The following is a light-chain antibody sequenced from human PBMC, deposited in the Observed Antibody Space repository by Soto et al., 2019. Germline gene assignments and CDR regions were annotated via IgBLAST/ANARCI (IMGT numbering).Light chain of an antibody. J-gene: IGLJ2*01. V-gene: IGLV3-21*04. Sequence: SYELTQPPSVSVAPGKTARITCGGNNIGSESVHWYQQKPGQAPVLVIYYDSDRPSGIPERFSGSNSGNTATRTISRVEAGDEADYYCQVWDSSSDHVVFGGGTKLTVL. CDR2: YDS. CDR3: QVWDSSSDHVV. CDR1: NIGSES.